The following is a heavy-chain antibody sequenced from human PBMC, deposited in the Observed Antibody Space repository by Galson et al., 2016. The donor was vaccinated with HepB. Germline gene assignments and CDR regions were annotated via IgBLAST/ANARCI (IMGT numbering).Heavy chain of an antibody. Sequence: SVKVSCKASGYPFTDYYIHWVRQAPGQGLEWMGWINPHSGGTNYVEKFQDRVTMTRDTSITTAYLEMTRLRSDDTAVYYCARGGPGDYCPYSWIKDYMDVGGKGTTVTVSS. CDR2: INPHSGGT. J-gene: IGHJ6*03. CDR3: ARGGPGDYCPYSWIKDYMDV. CDR1: GYPFTDYY. V-gene: IGHV1-2*02. D-gene: IGHD4-17*01.